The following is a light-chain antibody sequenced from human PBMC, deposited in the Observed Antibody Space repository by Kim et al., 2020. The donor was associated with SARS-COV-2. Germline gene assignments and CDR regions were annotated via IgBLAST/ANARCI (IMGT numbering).Light chain of an antibody. J-gene: IGKJ4*01. CDR1: QAIRND. V-gene: IGKV1-6*01. CDR2: AAS. CDR3: LQDYIYPLT. Sequence: AVQMTQSPSSLSASVGGRVTITCRASQAIRNDLGWYQQKPGKAPKLLIYAASSLQSGVPSRFSGSGSGTDFTLTITSLQPEDFATYYCLQDYIYPLTFGGGTKVDIK.